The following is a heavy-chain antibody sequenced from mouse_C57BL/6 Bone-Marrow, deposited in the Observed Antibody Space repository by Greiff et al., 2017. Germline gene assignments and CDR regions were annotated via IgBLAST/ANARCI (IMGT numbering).Heavy chain of an antibody. J-gene: IGHJ4*01. CDR2: ISRGGDYI. V-gene: IGHV5-9-1*02. Sequence: EVQVVESGEGLVKPGGSLKLSCAASGFTFSSYAMSWVRQTPEKRLEWVAYISRGGDYIYYADTVKGRSTISRDNARNTPYLQMSSLKSEDTAMYYCTRRGQLRLYYYAMDYGGQGPPVTVSS. CDR1: GFTFSSYA. CDR3: TRRGQLRLYYYAMDY. D-gene: IGHD3-2*02.